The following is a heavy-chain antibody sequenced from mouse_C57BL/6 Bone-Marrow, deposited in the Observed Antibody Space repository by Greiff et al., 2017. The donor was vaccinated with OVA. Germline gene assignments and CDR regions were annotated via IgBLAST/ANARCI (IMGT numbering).Heavy chain of an antibody. J-gene: IGHJ1*03. D-gene: IGHD2-4*01. CDR3: GRSYDYDDWYFGV. CDR1: GFTFNTYA. V-gene: IGHV10-3*01. Sequence: EVQLQASGGGFVQPKGSLKLSCAASGFTFNTYAMHWVRQAPGQGLEWVARIRRKSSNYATYYAASVKDRLTIYRDASQSMLYLQMNNLKTEDTAMYYGGRSYDYDDWYFGVGGTGTTVTVSS. CDR2: IRRKSSNYAT.